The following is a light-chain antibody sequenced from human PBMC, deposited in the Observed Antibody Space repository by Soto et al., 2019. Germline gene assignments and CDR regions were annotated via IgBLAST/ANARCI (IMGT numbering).Light chain of an antibody. CDR3: LQDYNWPRT. J-gene: IGKJ1*01. V-gene: IGKV3-15*01. CDR1: QTVSSN. Sequence: EIVVEPTPGTLSWDPRDRATLCCRSSQTVSSNFLAWYQQRPAQAPRLLISGAATRATDIPARFSGSGSGTQFTLTISSLQSEDSAVYYCLQDYNWPRTFARGTKVAIK. CDR2: GAA.